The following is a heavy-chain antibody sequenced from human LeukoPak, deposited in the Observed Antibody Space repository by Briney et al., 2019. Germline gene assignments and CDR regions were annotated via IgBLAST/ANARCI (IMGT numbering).Heavy chain of an antibody. Sequence: PGGSLRLSCAASGFTFSSYAMSWVRQAPGKGLEWVAIISYDGSNEYYADSVKGRFTISRDNSKNTLYLQMNSLRAADTAVYYCAKQSGEGFYYFDYWGQGTLVTVSS. CDR3: AKQSGEGFYYFDY. CDR1: GFTFSSYA. V-gene: IGHV3-30*18. CDR2: ISYDGSNE. J-gene: IGHJ4*02. D-gene: IGHD3-3*01.